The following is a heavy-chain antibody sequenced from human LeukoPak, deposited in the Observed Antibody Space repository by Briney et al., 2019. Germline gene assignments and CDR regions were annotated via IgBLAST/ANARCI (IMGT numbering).Heavy chain of an antibody. J-gene: IGHJ4*02. CDR2: IDEHGSGK. CDR3: ARLLAYGSGAEAFDY. V-gene: IGHV3-7*01. CDR1: GFTFSDYY. D-gene: IGHD3-10*01. Sequence: GGSLRLSCAASGFTFSDYYMSWIRQAPGKGLEWVANIDEHGSGKWSVDSVKGRFTMSRDNTKNSLYLEMNSLRAGDTAVYYCARLLAYGSGAEAFDYWGQGTLVTVSS.